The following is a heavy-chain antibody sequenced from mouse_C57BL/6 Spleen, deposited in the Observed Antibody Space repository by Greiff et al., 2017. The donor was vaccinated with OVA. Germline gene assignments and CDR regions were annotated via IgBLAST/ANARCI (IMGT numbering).Heavy chain of an antibody. CDR1: GYSFTGYY. D-gene: IGHD6-1*01. CDR2: INPSTGGT. Sequence: VQLQQSGPELVKPGASVKISCKASGYSFTGYYMNWVKQSPEKSLEWIGEINPSTGGTTYNQKFKAKATLTVDKSSSTAYMQLKSLTSEDSAVYYCARKPLREYFGVWGTGTTVTVAS. CDR3: ARKPLREYFGV. J-gene: IGHJ1*03. V-gene: IGHV1-42*01.